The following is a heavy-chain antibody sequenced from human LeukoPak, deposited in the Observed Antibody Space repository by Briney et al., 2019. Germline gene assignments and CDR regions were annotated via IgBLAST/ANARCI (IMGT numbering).Heavy chain of an antibody. J-gene: IGHJ3*02. Sequence: GASVKVSCKASGYTFTSYGISWARQAPGQGLEWMGWISAYNGNTNYAQKLQGRVTMTTDTSTSTAYMELRSLRSDDTAVYYCARDPNYGGNLGAFDIWGQGTMVTVSS. D-gene: IGHD4-23*01. V-gene: IGHV1-18*01. CDR1: GYTFTSYG. CDR3: ARDPNYGGNLGAFDI. CDR2: ISAYNGNT.